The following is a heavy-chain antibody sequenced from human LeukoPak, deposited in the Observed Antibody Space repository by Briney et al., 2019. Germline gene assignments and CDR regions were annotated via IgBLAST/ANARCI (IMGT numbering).Heavy chain of an antibody. J-gene: IGHJ3*02. D-gene: IGHD3-22*01. V-gene: IGHV3-11*04. CDR3: ARGPLYYYDSDDAFDI. CDR1: GFTVSSNY. Sequence: PGGSLRLSCAASGFTVSSNYMSWIRQAPGKGLEWVSYISSSGSTIHYADSVKGRFTISRDNAKNSLYLQMNSLRAEDTAVYYCARGPLYYYDSDDAFDIWGQGTMVTVSS. CDR2: ISSSGSTI.